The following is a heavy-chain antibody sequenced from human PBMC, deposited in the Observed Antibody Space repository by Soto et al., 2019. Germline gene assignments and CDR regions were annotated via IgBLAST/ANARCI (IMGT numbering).Heavy chain of an antibody. CDR2: IWYDGNNE. Sequence: QVQLVESGGGVVQPGRSLRLSCAASGFAFSSYAMHWVHQAPGKGLEWVAVIWYDGNNEHYVDFVKGRFTISRDNSKNTLYLQMNSLRAEDTAVYYCARDLDGGHWYFDLWGRGTLVTVSS. V-gene: IGHV3-33*01. CDR1: GFAFSSYA. J-gene: IGHJ2*01. D-gene: IGHD3-3*01. CDR3: ARDLDGGHWYFDL.